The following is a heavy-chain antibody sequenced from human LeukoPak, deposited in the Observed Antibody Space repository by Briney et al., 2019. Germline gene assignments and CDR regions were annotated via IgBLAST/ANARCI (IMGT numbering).Heavy chain of an antibody. J-gene: IGHJ4*02. V-gene: IGHV3-74*01. CDR2: INSDGSST. CDR3: ARAVRGGFDY. Sequence: PGGSLRLSCAASGFTFSSYWMHWVRQAPWKGLVWVSRINSDGSSTSYADSVKGRFTISRDNAKNTLYLQMNSLRAEDTAVYYCARAVRGGFDYWGQGTLVTVSS. CDR1: GFTFSSYW. D-gene: IGHD3-16*01.